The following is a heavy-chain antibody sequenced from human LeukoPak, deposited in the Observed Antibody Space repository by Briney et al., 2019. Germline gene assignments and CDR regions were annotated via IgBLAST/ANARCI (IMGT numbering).Heavy chain of an antibody. CDR1: GYTFTGYY. CDR3: ARDEYYDSSGYSADYYYYGMDV. V-gene: IGHV1-2*06. J-gene: IGHJ6*02. CDR2: INPNSGGT. D-gene: IGHD3-22*01. Sequence: ASVKVSCKASGYTFTGYYMHWVRQAPGQGLEWMGRINPNSGGTNYAQKFQGRVTMTRDTSISTAYMELSRLRSDDTAVYYCARDEYYDSSGYSADYYYYGMDVWGQGTTVTVSS.